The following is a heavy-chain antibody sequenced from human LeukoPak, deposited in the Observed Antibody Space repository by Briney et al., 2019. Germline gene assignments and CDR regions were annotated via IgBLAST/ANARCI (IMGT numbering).Heavy chain of an antibody. V-gene: IGHV1-8*01. D-gene: IGHD3-10*01. CDR3: ARGVVRGVWFDP. CDR1: GYTFTSYD. CDR2: MNPNSGNT. J-gene: IGHJ5*02. Sequence: ASVKVSCKASGYTFTSYDINWVRQATGQGVEWMGWMNPNSGNTGYAQKFQGRVTMTRNTSISTAYMELSSLRSEDTAVYYCARGVVRGVWFDPWGQGTLVTVSS.